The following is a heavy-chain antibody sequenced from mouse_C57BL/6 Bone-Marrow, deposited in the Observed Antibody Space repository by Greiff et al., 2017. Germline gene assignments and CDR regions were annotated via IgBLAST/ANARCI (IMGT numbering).Heavy chain of an antibody. D-gene: IGHD2-4*01. Sequence: EVKLEESGGGLVKPGGSLKLSCAASGFTFTSYAMSWVRQTPEKRLEWVATISDGGSYTYYPDNVKGRFTISRDNAKNNLYLQMSHLKSEDTAMYYCAREGRYDYDEDLGDWGQGTTLTVSS. CDR1: GFTFTSYA. V-gene: IGHV5-4*01. CDR2: ISDGGSYT. CDR3: AREGRYDYDEDLGD. J-gene: IGHJ2*01.